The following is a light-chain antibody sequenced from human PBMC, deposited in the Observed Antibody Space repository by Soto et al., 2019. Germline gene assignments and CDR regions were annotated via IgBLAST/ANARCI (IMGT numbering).Light chain of an antibody. V-gene: IGKV1-5*03. CDR3: QHDNSYSEA. CDR2: KAS. CDR1: QTISSW. Sequence: DIPMTQSPSTLSGSVGDRVTITCRASQTISSWLAWYQQKPGKAPKLLIYKASTLKSGVPSRFSGSGSGTEFTLTISCLQPDDFATYYCQHDNSYSEAFGQATKVELK. J-gene: IGKJ1*01.